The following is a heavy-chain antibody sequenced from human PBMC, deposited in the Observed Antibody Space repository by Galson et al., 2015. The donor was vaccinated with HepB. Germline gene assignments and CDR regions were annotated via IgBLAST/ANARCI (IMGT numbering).Heavy chain of an antibody. CDR2: INTNTGNP. CDR1: GYTFTSYA. J-gene: IGHJ4*02. D-gene: IGHD5-12*01. V-gene: IGHV7-4-1*02. CDR3: VTPLSNGYDYWHY. Sequence: SVKVSCKASGYTFTSYAMNWVRQAPGQGLEWMGWINTNTGNPTYAQGFTGRFVFSLDTSVSTAYLQISSLKAEDTAVYYCVTPLSNGYDYWHYWGQGTLVTVSS.